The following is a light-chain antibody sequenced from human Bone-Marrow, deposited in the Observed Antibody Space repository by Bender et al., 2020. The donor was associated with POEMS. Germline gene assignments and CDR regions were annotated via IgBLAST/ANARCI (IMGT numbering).Light chain of an antibody. CDR1: NIGGKS. CDR2: DDS. CDR3: QVWDTTSDLLI. Sequence: SYLLTQPPSVSLAPGQTARITCGGDNIGGKSVHWYQQKPGQAPVLVVYDDSDRPSGIPERLSGSNSGNTAALTIDRVEAGDEADYYCQVWDTTSDLLIFGGGTKLTVL. J-gene: IGLJ2*01. V-gene: IGLV3-21*02.